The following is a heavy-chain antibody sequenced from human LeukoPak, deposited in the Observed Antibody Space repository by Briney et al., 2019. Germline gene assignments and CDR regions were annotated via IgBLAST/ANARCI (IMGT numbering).Heavy chain of an antibody. Sequence: GGSLRLSCAASGFTFSSYGMHWVRQAPGKGLEWVAGISNDGSNENYADSVKGRFTFSRDDSKNTLYLQMNSLRAEDTAVYYCAKDLYNFGTSPFDYWGQGTLVTVSS. CDR2: ISNDGSNE. V-gene: IGHV3-30*18. CDR1: GFTFSSYG. J-gene: IGHJ4*02. D-gene: IGHD1-20*01. CDR3: AKDLYNFGTSPFDY.